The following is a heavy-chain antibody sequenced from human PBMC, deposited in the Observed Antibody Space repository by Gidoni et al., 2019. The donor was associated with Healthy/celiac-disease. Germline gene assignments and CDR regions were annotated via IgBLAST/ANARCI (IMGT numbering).Heavy chain of an antibody. J-gene: IGHJ4*02. CDR3: ARDRYYYDSSGYYPDY. CDR2: ISYDGSNK. V-gene: IGHV3-30*01. CDR1: GFTFSSYA. Sequence: QVQLVESGGGVVQPGRSLRLSCAASGFTFSSYAMHWVRQAPGKGLEWVAVISYDGSNKYYADSVKGRFTISRDNSKNTLYLQMNSLRAEDTAVYYCARDRYYYDSSGYYPDYWGQGTLVTVSS. D-gene: IGHD3-22*01.